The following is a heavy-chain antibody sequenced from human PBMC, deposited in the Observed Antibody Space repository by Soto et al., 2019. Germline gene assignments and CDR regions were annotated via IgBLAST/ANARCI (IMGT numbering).Heavy chain of an antibody. CDR3: ARGELLWFGELLR. D-gene: IGHD3-10*01. CDR2: MNPNSGDT. CDR1: GYTFTGYE. Sequence: ASVKVSCKASGYTFTGYEINWVRQATGQGLEWMGWMNPNSGDTGYAQKFQGRVTMTRNTSISTAYMELSSLRSEDTAVYYCARGELLWFGELLRWGQGTLVTVSS. J-gene: IGHJ4*02. V-gene: IGHV1-8*01.